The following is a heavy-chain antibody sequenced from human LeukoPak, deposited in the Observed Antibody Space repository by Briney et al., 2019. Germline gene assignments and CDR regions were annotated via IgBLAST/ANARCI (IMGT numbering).Heavy chain of an antibody. CDR2: ISYDGSNK. CDR1: GFTFSSYG. V-gene: IGHV3-30*18. D-gene: IGHD3-22*01. CDR3: AKDVDSSGYYYGSFDY. Sequence: PGGSLRLSCAASGFTFSSYGMHWVRQTPGKGLEWVAVISYDGSNKYYADSVKGRFTISRDNSKNTLYLQMNSLRAEDTAVYYCAKDVDSSGYYYGSFDYWGQGTLVTVSS. J-gene: IGHJ4*02.